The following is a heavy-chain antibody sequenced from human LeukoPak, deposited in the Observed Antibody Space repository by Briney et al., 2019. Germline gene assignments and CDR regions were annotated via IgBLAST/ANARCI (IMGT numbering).Heavy chain of an antibody. CDR3: ARGDSSSWYSYYYYMDV. CDR1: GGSISSYY. J-gene: IGHJ6*03. D-gene: IGHD6-13*01. CDR2: IYYSGST. V-gene: IGHV4-59*01. Sequence: RSVALSLTCTVSGGSISSYYWSWIRQPPGKGLASIGYIYYSGSTKSTPSLKSRVTISVDTSKNQFSLKLSSVTAADTAVYYCARGDSSSWYSYYYYMDVWGKGTTVTVPS.